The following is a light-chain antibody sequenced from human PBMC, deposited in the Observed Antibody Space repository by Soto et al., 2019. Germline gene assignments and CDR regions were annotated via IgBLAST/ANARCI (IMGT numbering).Light chain of an antibody. Sequence: EIVLTQSPGTLSLSPGERATLSCRASQSVSSSYLAWYQQKPGQAPRLLIYGASNRSTGIPDRFSGSGCGTDFTLTISRLEPDDFAVYYCQQYGSSPPITFGPGTKVDIK. CDR3: QQYGSSPPIT. CDR1: QSVSSSY. CDR2: GAS. V-gene: IGKV3-20*01. J-gene: IGKJ3*01.